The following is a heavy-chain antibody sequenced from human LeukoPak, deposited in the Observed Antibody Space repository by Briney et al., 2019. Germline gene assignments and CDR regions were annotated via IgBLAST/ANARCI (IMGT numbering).Heavy chain of an antibody. Sequence: GGSLRLSXAASGFTFSNAWMNWVRQAPGKGLEWVGRIKSKSDGGTTDYAAPVNGRFTISRDDSKNTLYLQMNSLKTEDTAVYYCTTDVVVRDIDYWGQGILVTVSS. J-gene: IGHJ4*02. V-gene: IGHV3-15*01. D-gene: IGHD3-22*01. CDR3: TTDVVVRDIDY. CDR1: GFTFSNAW. CDR2: IKSKSDGGTT.